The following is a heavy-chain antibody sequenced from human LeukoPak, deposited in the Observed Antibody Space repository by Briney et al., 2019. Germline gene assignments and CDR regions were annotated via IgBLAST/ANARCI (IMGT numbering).Heavy chain of an antibody. CDR1: GYTFTGYY. D-gene: IGHD2-2*03. J-gene: IGHJ6*02. Sequence: ASVKVSCKASGYTFTGYYMHWMRQAPGQGLEWMGRINPNSGGTNYAQKFQGRVTMTRDTSISTAYMELSRLRSDDTAVYYCARVPLGGYCSSTSCYAMDVWGQGTTVTVSS. CDR2: INPNSGGT. CDR3: ARVPLGGYCSSTSCYAMDV. V-gene: IGHV1-2*06.